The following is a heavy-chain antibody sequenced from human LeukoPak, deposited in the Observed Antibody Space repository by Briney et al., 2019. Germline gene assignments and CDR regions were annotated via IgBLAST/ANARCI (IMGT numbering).Heavy chain of an antibody. V-gene: IGHV1-18*01. D-gene: IGHD3-10*01. CDR2: ISAYNGNT. CDR3: AREGSGSYNDWFDP. CDR1: GYTFTSYG. Sequence: RASVKVSCKASGYTFTSYGISWVRQAPGQGLEWMGWISAYNGNTNYAQKLQGRVTMTTDTSTSTAYMELRSLRSDDTAVYYCAREGSGSYNDWFDPWGQGTLVTVSS. J-gene: IGHJ5*02.